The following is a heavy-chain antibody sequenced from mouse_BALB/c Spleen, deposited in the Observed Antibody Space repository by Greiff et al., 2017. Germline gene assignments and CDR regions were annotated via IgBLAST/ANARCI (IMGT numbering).Heavy chain of an antibody. CDR3: ASHIYYYGSSYAMDY. CDR2: IYPGGGYT. J-gene: IGHJ4*01. CDR1: GYTFTNYW. Sequence: VQLQQSGAELVRPGTSVKISCKASGYTFTNYWLGWVKQRPGHGLEWIGDIYPGGGYTNYNEKFKGKATLTADTSSSTAYMQLSSLTSEDSAVYFCASHIYYYGSSYAMDYWGQGTSVTVSS. V-gene: IGHV1-63*02. D-gene: IGHD1-1*01.